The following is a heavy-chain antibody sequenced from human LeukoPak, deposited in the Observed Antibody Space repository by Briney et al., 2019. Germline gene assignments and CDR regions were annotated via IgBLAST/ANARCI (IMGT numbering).Heavy chain of an antibody. CDR1: GGSISSGGYY. D-gene: IGHD3-3*01. Sequence: SQTLSLTCTVSGGSISSGGYYWSWIRQHPGKGLEWIGYIYYSGSTYYNPSLKSRVTISVDTSKNQFSLKLSSVTAADTAVYCCARVASDFWRGSGIWFDPWGQGTLVTVSS. J-gene: IGHJ5*02. CDR3: ARVASDFWRGSGIWFDP. CDR2: IYYSGST. V-gene: IGHV4-31*03.